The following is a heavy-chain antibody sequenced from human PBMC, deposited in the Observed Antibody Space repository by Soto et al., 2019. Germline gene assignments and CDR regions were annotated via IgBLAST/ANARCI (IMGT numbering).Heavy chain of an antibody. V-gene: IGHV1-8*02. D-gene: IGHD1-26*01. CDR1: GYTFTNYG. CDR2: MNPNSGNT. CDR3: AREKGGGSYLDY. Sequence: ASVKVSCKASGYTFTNYGVSWVRQAPGQGLEWMGWMNPNSGNTGYAQKFQGRVTMTRNTSISTAYMELSSLRSEDTAVYYCAREKGGGSYLDYWGQGTLVTVSS. J-gene: IGHJ4*02.